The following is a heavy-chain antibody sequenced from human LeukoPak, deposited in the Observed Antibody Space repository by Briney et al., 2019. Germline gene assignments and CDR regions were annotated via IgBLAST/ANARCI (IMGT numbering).Heavy chain of an antibody. CDR3: AKRLWSEGDY. J-gene: IGHJ4*02. V-gene: IGHV3-66*01. Sequence: GGSLRLSCAASGFTVITNYMSWVRQAPGKGLEWVSVIYSDGTTHYADSVKGRFTISRDNSKNTLYLQMNSLRAEDTAVYYCAKRLWSEGDYWGQGTLVTVSS. CDR1: GFTVITNY. CDR2: IYSDGTT. D-gene: IGHD5-18*01.